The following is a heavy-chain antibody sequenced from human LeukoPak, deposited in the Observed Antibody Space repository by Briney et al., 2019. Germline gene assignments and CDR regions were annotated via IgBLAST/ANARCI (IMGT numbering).Heavy chain of an antibody. Sequence: GGSLRLSCAASGFTFSSYSMNWVRQAPGKGLEWVSSISSSSSYIYYADSVKGRFTISRDNAKNSLYLQMNSLRAEDTAVYYCARNLGYYYDGIDYWGQGTLVTVSS. CDR2: ISSSSSYI. D-gene: IGHD3-22*01. CDR1: GFTFSSYS. CDR3: ARNLGYYYDGIDY. V-gene: IGHV3-21*01. J-gene: IGHJ4*02.